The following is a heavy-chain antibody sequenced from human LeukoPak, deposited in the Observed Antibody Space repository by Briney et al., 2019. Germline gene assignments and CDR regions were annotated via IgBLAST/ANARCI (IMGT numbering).Heavy chain of an antibody. Sequence: GRSLRLTCAASGFTFSSYAMHWVRQAPGKGLEWVAVISYDGSNKYYADSVKGRFTISRDNSKNTLYLQMNSLIAEDTAVYYCARDRARVFDYWGQGTLVTVSS. V-gene: IGHV3-30*04. CDR1: GFTFSSYA. J-gene: IGHJ4*02. CDR3: ARDRARVFDY. CDR2: ISYDGSNK. D-gene: IGHD5-12*01.